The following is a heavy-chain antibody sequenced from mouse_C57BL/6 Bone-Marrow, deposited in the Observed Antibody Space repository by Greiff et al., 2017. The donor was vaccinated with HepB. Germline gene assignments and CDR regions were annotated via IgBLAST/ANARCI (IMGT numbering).Heavy chain of an antibody. Sequence: QVHVKQSGAELVKPGASVKLSCKASGYTFTEYTIHWVKQRSGQGLEWIGWFYPGSGSIKYNEKFKDKATLTADKSSSTVYMELSRLTSEDSAVYFCARHEDGGRTGDWYFDVWGTGTTVTVSS. CDR2: FYPGSGSI. CDR1: GYTFTEYT. J-gene: IGHJ1*03. D-gene: IGHD3-3*01. CDR3: ARHEDGGRTGDWYFDV. V-gene: IGHV1-62-2*01.